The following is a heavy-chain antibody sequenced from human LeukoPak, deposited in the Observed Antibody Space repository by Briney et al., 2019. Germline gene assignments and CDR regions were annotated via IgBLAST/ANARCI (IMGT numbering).Heavy chain of an antibody. V-gene: IGHV4-31*03. D-gene: IGHD4-17*01. Sequence: SQTLSLTCTVSGGSISSDGYYWSWIRQHPGKGLEWIGYIYYSSSTYYNPSLKSRVTISVDTSKNQFSLKLSAVTAADTAVYYCARVYGGYFDYWGQGTLVTVSS. J-gene: IGHJ4*02. CDR3: ARVYGGYFDY. CDR2: IYYSSST. CDR1: GGSISSDGYY.